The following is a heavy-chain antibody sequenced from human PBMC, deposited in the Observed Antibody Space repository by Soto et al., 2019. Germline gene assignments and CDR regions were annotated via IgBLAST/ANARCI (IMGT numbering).Heavy chain of an antibody. CDR2: IHRAGST. V-gene: IGHV3-66*01. Sequence: EVQLAESGGGLVQPGGSLRLSCAASGFSVSYNYMSWVRQAPGKGLEWVSVIHRAGSTYYADSVKGRFTISRDTSKNTVYLQMNSLRVDDTAVYYCARVAGGNSGWGQGTLVTVSP. D-gene: IGHD2-21*02. CDR1: GFSVSYNY. J-gene: IGHJ4*02. CDR3: ARVAGGNSG.